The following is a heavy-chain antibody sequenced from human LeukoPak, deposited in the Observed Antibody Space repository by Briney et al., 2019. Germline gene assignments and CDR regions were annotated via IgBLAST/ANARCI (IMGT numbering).Heavy chain of an antibody. V-gene: IGHV4-59*01. CDR2: IYYSGST. J-gene: IGHJ4*02. CDR3: ARGLGGATYYDFWSGYYPLYFDY. Sequence: PPETLSLTCTVSGGSISSYYWSWIRQPPGKGLEWIGYIYYSGSTNYNPSLKSRVTISVDTSKNQFSLKLSSVTAADTAVYYCARGLGGATYYDFWSGYYPLYFDYWGQGTLVTVSS. D-gene: IGHD3-3*01. CDR1: GGSISSYY.